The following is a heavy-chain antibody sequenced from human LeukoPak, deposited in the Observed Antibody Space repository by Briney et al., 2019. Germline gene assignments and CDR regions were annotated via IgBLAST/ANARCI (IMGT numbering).Heavy chain of an antibody. CDR2: TYYMSKWYN. V-gene: IGHV6-1*01. CDR3: ARDPSASGNYYVFDY. Sequence: SQTLSLTCAVSGDSVSSNSAAWNWIRQSPSRGLEGLGMTYYMSKWYNDYAVSVKSRITITPATYNNQFSLQLNSVAPEDTAVYYCARDPSASGNYYVFDYWGQGTLVTVSS. D-gene: IGHD3-10*01. CDR1: GDSVSSNSAA. J-gene: IGHJ4*02.